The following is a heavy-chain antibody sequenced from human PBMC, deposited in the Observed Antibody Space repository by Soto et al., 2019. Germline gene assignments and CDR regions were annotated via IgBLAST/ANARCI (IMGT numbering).Heavy chain of an antibody. Sequence: EASVKVSCKASGYTFTSYAMHWVRQAPGQRLEWMGWINAGNGNTKYSQKFQGRVTITRDTSASTAYMELSSLRSEDTAVYYCARDVEYYYGSGSFGSGHFDYWGQGTLVTVSS. J-gene: IGHJ4*02. CDR2: INAGNGNT. CDR3: ARDVEYYYGSGSFGSGHFDY. D-gene: IGHD3-10*01. V-gene: IGHV1-3*01. CDR1: GYTFTSYA.